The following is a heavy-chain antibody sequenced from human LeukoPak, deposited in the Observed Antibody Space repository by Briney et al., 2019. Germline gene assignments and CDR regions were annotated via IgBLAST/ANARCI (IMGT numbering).Heavy chain of an antibody. J-gene: IGHJ4*02. D-gene: IGHD5-18*01. CDR2: ISNSSSYI. CDR3: ARDQDTAMLFDY. Sequence: GGSLRLSCAASGFTFSSYSMNWVRQAPGKGLEWVSSISNSSSYIYYADSVRGRFTISRDNAKNSLYLQMNSLRAEDTAVYYCARDQDTAMLFDYWGQGTLVTVSS. V-gene: IGHV3-21*01. CDR1: GFTFSSYS.